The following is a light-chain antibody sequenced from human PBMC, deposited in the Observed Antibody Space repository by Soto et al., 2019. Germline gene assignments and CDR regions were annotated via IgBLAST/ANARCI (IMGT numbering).Light chain of an antibody. CDR3: QQSHSTPRT. Sequence: DIQMTQSPSSLSASVGDRVTITCRASQSISSYLNWYQQKPGKAPKLLIYAASSLQSGVPSRFSGSGSGTDFTLTISSLQPEDFATYYCQQSHSTPRTFGPGTKVGIK. CDR1: QSISSY. J-gene: IGKJ3*01. V-gene: IGKV1-39*01. CDR2: AAS.